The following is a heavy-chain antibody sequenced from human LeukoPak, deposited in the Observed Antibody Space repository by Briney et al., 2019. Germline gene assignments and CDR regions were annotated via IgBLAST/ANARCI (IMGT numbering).Heavy chain of an antibody. V-gene: IGHV4-4*02. D-gene: IGHD3-3*01. CDR1: GGSVTSSNW. CDR3: ARVILGVVPTYYYYMDV. Sequence: SGTLSLTCAVSGGSVTSSNWWSWVRQPPGKGLEWIGGIYHSGSTYYNPSLKSRVTISVDRSKNQFSLKLSSVTAADTAVYYCARVILGVVPTYYYYMDVWGKGTTVTVSS. CDR2: IYHSGST. J-gene: IGHJ6*03.